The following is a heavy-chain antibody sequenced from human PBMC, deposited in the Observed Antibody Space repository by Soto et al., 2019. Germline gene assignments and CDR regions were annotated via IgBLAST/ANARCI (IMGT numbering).Heavy chain of an antibody. V-gene: IGHV3-23*01. D-gene: IGHD5-12*01. J-gene: IGHJ6*02. CDR2: ISGSGGST. CDR3: AKSGRGLTPYYYYGMDV. CDR1: GFTFSSYA. Sequence: PGGSLRLSCAASGFTFSSYAMSWVRQAPGKGLEWVSAISGSGGSTYYADSVKGRFTISRDNSKNTLYLQMNSLRAEDTAVYYCAKSGRGLTPYYYYGMDVWGQGTTVTVSS.